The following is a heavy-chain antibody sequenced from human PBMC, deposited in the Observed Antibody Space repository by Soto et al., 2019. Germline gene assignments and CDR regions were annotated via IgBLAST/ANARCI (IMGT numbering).Heavy chain of an antibody. D-gene: IGHD3-3*01. CDR3: ARDQSTIFGVVINYYYGMDV. J-gene: IGHJ6*02. CDR1: GYTLTSYG. Sequence: GASVKVSCKASGYTLTSYGISWVRQAPGQGLEWMGWISAYNGNTNYAQKLQGRVTMTTDTSTSTAYMELRSLRSDDTAVYYCARDQSTIFGVVINYYYGMDVWGQGTTVTVSS. CDR2: ISAYNGNT. V-gene: IGHV1-18*04.